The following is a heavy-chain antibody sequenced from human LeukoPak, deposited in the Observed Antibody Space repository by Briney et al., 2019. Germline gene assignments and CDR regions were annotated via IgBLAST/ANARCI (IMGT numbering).Heavy chain of an antibody. V-gene: IGHV4-4*07. CDR2: IYTSGTT. Sequence: SETLSLTCTVSNGSISIYYWSWIRQPAGKGLEWIGRIYTSGTTNYNPSLKSRVTMSVDTSKNQFSLKLTSVTAADTAVYYCAKEGVEMATKRFYYFDYWGQGTLVTVSS. J-gene: IGHJ4*02. CDR1: NGSISIYY. CDR3: AKEGVEMATKRFYYFDY. D-gene: IGHD5-24*01.